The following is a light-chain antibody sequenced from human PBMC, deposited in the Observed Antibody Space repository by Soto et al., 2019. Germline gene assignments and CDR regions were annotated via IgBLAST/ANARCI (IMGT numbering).Light chain of an antibody. V-gene: IGLV2-8*01. Sequence: QSVLTQPPSASGSRGQSVTISYTGTSSDVGSYNYVSWYQQHPGKAPKLMIYEVTKRPSGVPDRFSGSKSGNTASLTVSGLQAEDEADYYCTSYAGSNNFGIFGTGTKVTVL. CDR1: SSDVGSYNY. J-gene: IGLJ1*01. CDR2: EVT. CDR3: TSYAGSNNFGI.